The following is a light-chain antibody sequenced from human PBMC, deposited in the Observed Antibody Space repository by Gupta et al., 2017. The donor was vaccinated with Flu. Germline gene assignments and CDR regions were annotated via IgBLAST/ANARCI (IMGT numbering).Light chain of an antibody. CDR3: QSYDSSLSGFV. CDR2: GNT. CDR1: RSNIGAGYN. Sequence: QSVLTQPPSVSGAPGQRVTIPCTGRRSNIGAGYNVHWYQQLPGTAPKLLIYGNTNRPSGVPDRFSGSKSGTSASPAITSASLAITRLQAEDEADYYCQSYDSSLSGFVFGTGTKVTVL. V-gene: IGLV1-40*01. J-gene: IGLJ1*01.